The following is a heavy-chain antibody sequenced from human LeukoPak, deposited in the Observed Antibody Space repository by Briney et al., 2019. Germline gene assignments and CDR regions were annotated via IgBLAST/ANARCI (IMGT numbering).Heavy chain of an antibody. CDR3: ARDSIVAAEYFQH. CDR2: INPSCGST. V-gene: IGHV1-46*01. Sequence: ASVKVSCKASGYTFTSYYMHWVRQAPGQGLEWMGIINPSCGSTSYAQKFQGRVTMTRDTSTSTVYMELSSLRSEDTAVYYCARDSIVAAEYFQHWGQGTLVTVSS. D-gene: IGHD1-26*01. J-gene: IGHJ1*01. CDR1: GYTFTSYY.